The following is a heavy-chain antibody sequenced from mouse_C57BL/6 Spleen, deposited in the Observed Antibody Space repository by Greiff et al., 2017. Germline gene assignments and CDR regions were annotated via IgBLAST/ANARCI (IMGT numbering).Heavy chain of an antibody. CDR1: GYTFTSDG. V-gene: IGHV1-81*01. CDR2: IYPRSGNT. D-gene: IGHD1-1*01. Sequence: VQLQQSGAELARPGASVKLSCTASGYTFTSDGISWVKQRTGQGLEWIGEIYPRSGNTYYNEKFKGKATLTADKSSTTAYLELSSLTSEDSAVYFCARASLSTTVRYFEVWGTGTTVTVAS. J-gene: IGHJ1*03. CDR3: ARASLSTTVRYFEV.